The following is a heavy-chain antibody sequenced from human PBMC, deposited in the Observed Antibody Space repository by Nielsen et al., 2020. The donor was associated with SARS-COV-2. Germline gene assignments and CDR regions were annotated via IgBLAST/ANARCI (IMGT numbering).Heavy chain of an antibody. D-gene: IGHD3-22*01. J-gene: IGHJ5*02. CDR2: IYSGGST. Sequence: GESLKISCAASGFTVSSNYMSWVRQAPGKGLEWVSVIYSGGSTYYADSVKGRFTISRDNSKNTLYLQMNSLRAEDTAVYYCAKDPYYDSSGYYKRRNWFDPWGQGTLVTVSS. CDR1: GFTVSSNY. CDR3: AKDPYYDSSGYYKRRNWFDP. V-gene: IGHV3-53*01.